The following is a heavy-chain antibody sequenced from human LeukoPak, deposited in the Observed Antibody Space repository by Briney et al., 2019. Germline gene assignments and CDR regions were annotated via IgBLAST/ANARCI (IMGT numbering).Heavy chain of an antibody. Sequence: SETLSLTCTVSGGSISSYYWSWIRQPPGKGLEWIGYIYYSGSTNYNPSLKSRVTISVDTSKNQFSLKLSSVTAADTAVYYCARDVYGDYEDGAHAFDSWGQGTMVTVSS. D-gene: IGHD4-17*01. V-gene: IGHV4-59*01. CDR3: ARDVYGDYEDGAHAFDS. CDR2: IYYSGST. CDR1: GGSISSYY. J-gene: IGHJ3*02.